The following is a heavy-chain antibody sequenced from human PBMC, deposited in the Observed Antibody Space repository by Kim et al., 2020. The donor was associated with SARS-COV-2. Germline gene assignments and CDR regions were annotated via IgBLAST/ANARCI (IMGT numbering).Heavy chain of an antibody. Sequence: GGSLRLSCAASGFTVSSYWMHWVRHAPGKGLIWVSRISDDGTSTFYADSVKGRFTISRDCATNTLFLQMNSLRVEDTGVYFCARGKGPYGWFDPWGQGTLVTVSS. CDR2: ISDDGTST. D-gene: IGHD4-17*01. J-gene: IGHJ5*02. CDR1: GFTVSSYW. V-gene: IGHV3-74*01. CDR3: ARGKGPYGWFDP.